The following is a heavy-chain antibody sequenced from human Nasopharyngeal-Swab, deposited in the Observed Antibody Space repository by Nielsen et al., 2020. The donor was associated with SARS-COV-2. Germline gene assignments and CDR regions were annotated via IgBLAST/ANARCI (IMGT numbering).Heavy chain of an antibody. J-gene: IGHJ5*02. Sequence: ASVKVSCKASGYTLTGNYMHWVRQATGQGLEWMGWMNPRSGEADYAQKFQGRVTMTRDTSISTAYMELSSLRSEDTAVYYCARGVMGGRFDPWGQGTLVTVSS. CDR2: MNPRSGEA. CDR3: ARGVMGGRFDP. D-gene: IGHD2-8*01. V-gene: IGHV1-8*02. CDR1: GYTLTGNY.